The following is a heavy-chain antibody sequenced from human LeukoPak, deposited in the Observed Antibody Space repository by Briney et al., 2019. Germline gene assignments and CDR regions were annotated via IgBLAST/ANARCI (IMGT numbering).Heavy chain of an antibody. V-gene: IGHV3-30-3*01. J-gene: IGHJ5*02. CDR3: AKDVFGGIDH. CDR1: GFTFSSNP. CDR2: TSHDEVHK. D-gene: IGHD3-10*01. Sequence: GGSLRLSCAASGFTFSSNPMHWVRQAPGKGLEWVAVTSHDEVHKYYGDSVKGRFTISRDNSKNTLYLQMNSLRTEDTAIYYCAKDVFGGIDHWGQGTLVTVSA.